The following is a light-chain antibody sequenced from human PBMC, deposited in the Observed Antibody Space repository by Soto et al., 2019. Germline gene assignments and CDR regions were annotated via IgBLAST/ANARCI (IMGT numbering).Light chain of an antibody. CDR2: AIS. CDR1: QTISRR. CDR3: QQSDSVPVT. J-gene: IGKJ5*01. Sequence: DVQMTQSPSALSASVGDRVTITCRASQTISRRLNWYQYKPGNPPRLIIYAISTLQRGVPSRFSASGSGADFTLTISSLQPEDFATYYCQQSDSVPVTFGQGTRLDIE. V-gene: IGKV1-39*01.